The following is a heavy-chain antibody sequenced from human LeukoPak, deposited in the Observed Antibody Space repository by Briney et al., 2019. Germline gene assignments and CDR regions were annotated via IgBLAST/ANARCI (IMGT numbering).Heavy chain of an antibody. D-gene: IGHD3-10*01. J-gene: IGHJ3*02. CDR2: LYYSGST. CDR3: ARGGSGISNAFDI. CDR1: GGSFSSYD. V-gene: IGHV4-59*01. Sequence: PSETLSLTCRVSGGSFSSYDWSWIRQPPGKGLEWIGYLYYSGSTTSNPSLKSRVTMSVDTSKNQFSLKLRSVTAADTAVYYCARGGSGISNAFDIWGQGTMVTVSS.